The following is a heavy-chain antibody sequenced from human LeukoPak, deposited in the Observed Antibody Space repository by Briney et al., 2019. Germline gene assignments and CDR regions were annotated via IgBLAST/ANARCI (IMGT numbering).Heavy chain of an antibody. CDR3: ASTNFSSGWYGAFDI. V-gene: IGHV4-59*01. CDR2: IYYSGST. D-gene: IGHD6-19*01. J-gene: IGHJ3*02. CDR1: GGSISSYY. Sequence: SETLSLTCTVSGGSISSYYWSRIRQPPGKGLEWIGYIYYSGSTNYNPSLKSRVTISVDTSKNQFSLKLSSVTAADTAVYYCASTNFSSGWYGAFDIWGQGTMVTVSS.